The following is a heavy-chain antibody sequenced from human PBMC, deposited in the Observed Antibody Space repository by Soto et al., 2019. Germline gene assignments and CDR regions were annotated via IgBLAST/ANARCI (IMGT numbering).Heavy chain of an antibody. Sequence: GSLRLSCAASGFTFSSYDMHWVRQATGKGLEWVSAIGTAGDTYYPGSVKGRFTISRENAKNSLYLQMNSLRAGDTAVYYCARSAYDSSGYYPDDAFDIWGQGTMVTVSS. CDR3: ARSAYDSSGYYPDDAFDI. D-gene: IGHD3-22*01. V-gene: IGHV3-13*01. CDR2: IGTAGDT. J-gene: IGHJ3*02. CDR1: GFTFSSYD.